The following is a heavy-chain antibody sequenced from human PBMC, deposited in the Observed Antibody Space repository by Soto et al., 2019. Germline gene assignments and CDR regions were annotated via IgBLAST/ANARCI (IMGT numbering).Heavy chain of an antibody. D-gene: IGHD6-6*01. V-gene: IGHV3-21*01. Sequence: GSLRLSCAASGFTFSSYSMNWVRQAPGKGLEWVSSISSSSSYIYYADSVKGRFTISRDNAKNSLYLQMNSLRAEDTAVYYCARADSSSAGGDYYYYGMDVWGQGTTVTVS. CDR2: ISSSSSYI. CDR1: GFTFSSYS. J-gene: IGHJ6*02. CDR3: ARADSSSAGGDYYYYGMDV.